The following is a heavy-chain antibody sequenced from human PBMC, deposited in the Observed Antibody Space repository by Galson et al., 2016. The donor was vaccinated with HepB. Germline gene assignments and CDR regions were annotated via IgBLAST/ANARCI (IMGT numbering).Heavy chain of an antibody. J-gene: IGHJ4*02. CDR3: VRSGDGGWSF. Sequence: SLRLSCAGSGFTFSTYWMSWVRQAPRKGLEWVANINQDGRVEYYVDSVRGRFTISRDNARSTLFLQMNSLRVEDSAVYYCVRSGDGGWSFGGQGTLVTVSS. V-gene: IGHV3-7*03. CDR2: INQDGRVE. D-gene: IGHD6-19*01. CDR1: GFTFSTYW.